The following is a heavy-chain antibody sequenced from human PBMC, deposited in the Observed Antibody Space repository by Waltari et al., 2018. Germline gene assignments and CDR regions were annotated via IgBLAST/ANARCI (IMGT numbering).Heavy chain of an antibody. CDR2: INHSGST. Sequence: QVQLQQWGAGLLKPSETLSLTCAVYGGSFSGSYWSWIRQPPGKGLEWIGEINHSGSTNYNPSLKSRVTISVDTSKNQFSLKLSSVTAADTAVYYCARGKPGWYAYDYWGQGTLVTVSS. V-gene: IGHV4-34*01. J-gene: IGHJ4*02. CDR1: GGSFSGSY. CDR3: ARGKPGWYAYDY. D-gene: IGHD6-19*01.